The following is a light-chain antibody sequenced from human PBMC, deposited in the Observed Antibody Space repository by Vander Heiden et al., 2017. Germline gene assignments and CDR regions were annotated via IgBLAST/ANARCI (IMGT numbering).Light chain of an antibody. J-gene: IGLJ2*01. CDR3: GTWDNSLSAVV. Sequence: QSVLTQPPSVSAAPGQKVSFSCSGSISNIGSNIVSWYQLLPGTAPKLLIFENNKRPSGSPDRFSGSKSDTSATLGITGLQTGDEAEYYCGTWDNSLSAVVFGGGIKVTVL. CDR1: ISNIGSNI. V-gene: IGLV1-51*01. CDR2: ENN.